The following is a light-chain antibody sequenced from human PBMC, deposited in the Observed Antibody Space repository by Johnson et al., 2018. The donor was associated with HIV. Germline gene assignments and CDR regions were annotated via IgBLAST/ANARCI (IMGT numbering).Light chain of an antibody. Sequence: QSVLTQPPSVSAAPGQKVTISCSGSSSNIGNNYVSWYRQLPGTAPKLLIYDNNKRPSGIPDRISGPKSGTSATLGIAGLPTGDEADYYCGTWDSSLNVEVFGTGTRVTVL. J-gene: IGLJ1*01. CDR2: DNN. V-gene: IGLV1-51*01. CDR1: SSNIGNNY. CDR3: GTWDSSLNVEV.